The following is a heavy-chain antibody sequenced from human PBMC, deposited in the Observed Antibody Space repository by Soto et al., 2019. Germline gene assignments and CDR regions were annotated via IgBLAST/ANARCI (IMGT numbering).Heavy chain of an antibody. CDR3: ARESSADAFNI. Sequence: SETLSLTCTVSGGSISSYYWSWIRQPPGKGLEWIGYIYYSGSTNYNPSLKSRVTISVDTSKNQFSLKLCSVTAADTAVYYCARESSADAFNIWGQGTMVTVSS. D-gene: IGHD3-22*01. V-gene: IGHV4-59*01. J-gene: IGHJ3*02. CDR2: IYYSGST. CDR1: GGSISSYY.